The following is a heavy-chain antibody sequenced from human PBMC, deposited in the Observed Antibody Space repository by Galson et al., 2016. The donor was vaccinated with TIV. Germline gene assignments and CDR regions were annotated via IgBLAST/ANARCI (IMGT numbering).Heavy chain of an antibody. Sequence: SLRLSCAASGFTFEDYAMHWVRQAPGKGLEWVSGISSNSVYLSYADSVKGRFTISRDNAKNSLDLQMNSLRPEDTALYYCAKGRGYSYGYPQDYYYGMDVWGQGTAVTVSS. CDR1: GFTFEDYA. J-gene: IGHJ6*02. CDR2: ISSNSVYL. D-gene: IGHD5-18*01. V-gene: IGHV3-9*01. CDR3: AKGRGYSYGYPQDYYYGMDV.